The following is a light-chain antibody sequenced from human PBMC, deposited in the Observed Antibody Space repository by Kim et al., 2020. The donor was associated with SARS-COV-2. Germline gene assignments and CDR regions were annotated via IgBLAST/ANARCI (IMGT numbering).Light chain of an antibody. CDR1: NNDVGSHG. Sequence: QAGLTQPPSVSKALGQTATLTCSGNNNDVGSHGVAWLQQRRGHPPKLLSYRNDNRPSGISERFSASRSGNTASLTITGLKPEDEADYYCSAWDFSISAWVFGGGTKVTVL. CDR2: RND. J-gene: IGLJ3*02. CDR3: SAWDFSISAWV. V-gene: IGLV10-54*01.